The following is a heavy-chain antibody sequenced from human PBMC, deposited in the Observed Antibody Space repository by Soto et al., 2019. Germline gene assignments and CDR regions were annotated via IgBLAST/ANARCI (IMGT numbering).Heavy chain of an antibody. Sequence: QVQLVQSGAEVKKPGASVKVSCKASGYTFTSYGISWVRQAPGQGLEWMGGISAYNGNTNYAKKLQGRVTMSTDTSARTAEMELRSLRSDETAGYWRAREERVLCRAGMVRGAPRFWGQGTMVTVSS. D-gene: IGHD3-10*01. V-gene: IGHV1-18*04. CDR3: AREERVLCRAGMVRGAPRF. CDR2: ISAYNGNT. CDR1: GYTFTSYG. J-gene: IGHJ3*01.